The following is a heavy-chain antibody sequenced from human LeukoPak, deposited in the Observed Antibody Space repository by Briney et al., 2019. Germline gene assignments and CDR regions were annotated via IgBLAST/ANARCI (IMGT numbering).Heavy chain of an antibody. CDR3: ARVSGGNANDY. Sequence: PSETLSLTCTVSGGSISSGGYYWSWIRQPPGKGLEWIGYIYHSGSTYYNPSLKSRVTISVDRSKNQFSLKLSSVTAADTAVYYCARVSGGNANDYWGQGTLVTVSS. CDR1: GGSISSGGYY. J-gene: IGHJ4*02. D-gene: IGHD4-23*01. V-gene: IGHV4-30-2*01. CDR2: IYHSGST.